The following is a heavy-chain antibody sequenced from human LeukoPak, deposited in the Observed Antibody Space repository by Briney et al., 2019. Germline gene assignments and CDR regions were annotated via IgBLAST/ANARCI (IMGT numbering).Heavy chain of an antibody. V-gene: IGHV4-59*02. J-gene: IGHJ2*01. CDR1: GGSVSTYY. D-gene: IGHD4-17*01. CDR3: ARRGDGDYSTRYFDL. Sequence: KPSETLSLTCTVSGGSVSTYYWTWIRQPPGKGLEWIGFIYYTGSTNYNPSLKSRVTISVDTSKKQFSLRLSSVTAADTAPYYCARRGDGDYSTRYFDLWGRGTLVTVSS. CDR2: IYYTGST.